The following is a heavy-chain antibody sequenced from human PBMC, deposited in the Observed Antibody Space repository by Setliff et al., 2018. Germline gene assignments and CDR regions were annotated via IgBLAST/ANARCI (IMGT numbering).Heavy chain of an antibody. CDR2: IYYSGST. D-gene: IGHD3-3*01. CDR1: GGSISSSSYY. V-gene: IGHV4-31*03. J-gene: IGHJ6*02. Sequence: SETLSLTCTVSGGSISSSSYYWSWIRQHPGKGLEWIGYIYYSGSTYYNPSLKSRVTISVDTSKNQFSLKLSSVTAADTAVYHCASGSGEGLFGAYYYYGMDVWGQGTTVTVSS. CDR3: ASGSGEGLFGAYYYYGMDV.